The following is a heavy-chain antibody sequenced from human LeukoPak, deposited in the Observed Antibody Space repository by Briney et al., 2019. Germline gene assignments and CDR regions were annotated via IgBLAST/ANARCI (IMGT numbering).Heavy chain of an antibody. D-gene: IGHD1-26*01. V-gene: IGHV1-18*04. CDR2: ISAYNGNT. J-gene: IGHJ5*02. Sequence: GASVKVSCKASGYTFTSYYMHWVRQAPGQGLEWMGWISAYNGNTNYAQKLQGRVTMTTDTSTSTAYMELRSLRSDDTAVYYCARDGRKWELQRWFDPWGQGTLVTVSS. CDR3: ARDGRKWELQRWFDP. CDR1: GYTFTSYY.